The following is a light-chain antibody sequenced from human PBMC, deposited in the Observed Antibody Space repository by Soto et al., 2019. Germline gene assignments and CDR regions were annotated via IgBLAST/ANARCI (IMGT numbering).Light chain of an antibody. J-gene: IGKJ3*01. CDR2: LGS. CDR3: MQALKTQFT. CDR1: QSLLHNNGYNY. V-gene: IGKV2-28*01. Sequence: DIVMTQSPLSLPVTPGEPASISCRSSQSLLHNNGYNYLDWYLQKPGQSPQLLIYLGSNRASGVPDRSSGSGSGTDFTLKISRVEAEDVGLYYCMQALKTQFTFGPGTQVEIK.